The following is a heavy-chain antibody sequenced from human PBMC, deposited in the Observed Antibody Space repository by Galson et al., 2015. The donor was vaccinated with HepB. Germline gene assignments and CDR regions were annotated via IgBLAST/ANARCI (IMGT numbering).Heavy chain of an antibody. CDR2: IVVGSANT. D-gene: IGHD2-15*01. CDR1: GFTFTNSA. Sequence: SVKVSCKASGFTFTNSAMQWVRQARGQRLEWIGWIVVGSANTNYAQKFQERVTITRDMSTSTAYMELSSLRSEDMAVYYCAAQGYCSGGNCYFAFDLWGQGTMVTVSS. V-gene: IGHV1-58*02. J-gene: IGHJ3*01. CDR3: AAQGYCSGGNCYFAFDL.